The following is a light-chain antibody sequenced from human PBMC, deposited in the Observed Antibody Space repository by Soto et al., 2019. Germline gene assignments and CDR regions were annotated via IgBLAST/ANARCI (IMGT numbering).Light chain of an antibody. CDR1: QSISHF. CDR3: QQYNSYSWT. V-gene: IGKV1-5*01. Sequence: VTITCRASQSISHFLAWYQQKPGKVPKLLIYDASNLESGVPSRFGSSVSGTEFTLTISSLQPDDFATYFCQQYNSYSWTFGQGTKVDIK. CDR2: DAS. J-gene: IGKJ1*01.